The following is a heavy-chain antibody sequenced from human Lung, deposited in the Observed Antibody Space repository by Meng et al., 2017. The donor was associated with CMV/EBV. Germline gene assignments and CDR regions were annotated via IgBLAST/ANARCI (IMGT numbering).Heavy chain of an antibody. J-gene: IGHJ4*02. D-gene: IGHD3-10*01. CDR2: INMESTSI. Sequence: GGSLRLXCEVSGLTFRNYNFDWVRQAPGKGLEWVSSINMESTSIYYADSVKGRFTISRDDAKNTLYLQMNTLRGEDTAMYYCVRGSSSGKLSMVYCFDFWGRGTXVTVAS. CDR3: VRGSSSGKLSMVYCFDF. CDR1: GLTFRNYN. V-gene: IGHV3-21*01.